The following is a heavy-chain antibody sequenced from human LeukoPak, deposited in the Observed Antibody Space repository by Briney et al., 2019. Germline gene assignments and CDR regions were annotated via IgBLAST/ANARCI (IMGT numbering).Heavy chain of an antibody. V-gene: IGHV4-4*07. Sequence: PSETLSLTCTVSGGSISSYYWSWIRQPAGKGLEWIGRIYTSGSTNYNPSLKSRVSISVVTSKNQFSLQLSSVTAADTAVYYCAREVHDYVWGSQHDALDIWGQGTMVTVSS. J-gene: IGHJ3*02. CDR1: GGSISSYY. D-gene: IGHD3-16*01. CDR3: AREVHDYVWGSQHDALDI. CDR2: IYTSGST.